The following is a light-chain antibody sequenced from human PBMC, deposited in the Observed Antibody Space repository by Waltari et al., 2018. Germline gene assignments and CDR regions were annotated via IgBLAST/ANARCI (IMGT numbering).Light chain of an antibody. CDR2: ENA. J-gene: IGLJ2*01. CDR1: SSNIGNFY. CDR3: GTWDSRLNAAV. V-gene: IGLV1-51*01. Sequence: QSVLTQPPSVSAAPGQRVSISCSGGSSNIGNFYVSWYQRLPGAAPKLIIYENAVRPSGIPCRFTATKSGTSAALRITALQTGDEADYFCGTWDSRLNAAVFGGGTTVTVL.